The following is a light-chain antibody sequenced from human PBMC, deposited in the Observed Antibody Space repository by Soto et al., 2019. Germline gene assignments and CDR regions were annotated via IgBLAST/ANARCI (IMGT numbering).Light chain of an antibody. CDR3: EPHASSVRT. Sequence: STGRLCLSSWNRVALGGRGSISVSSSYLAWYQQKPGQVPRLFIYGASRRATGIPDRFSGSGSGTNYTLTMCRLEPEDSAVNYGEPHASSVRTFGDGTKVDIK. J-gene: IGKJ1*01. V-gene: IGKV3-20*01. CDR2: GAS. CDR1: ISVSSSY.